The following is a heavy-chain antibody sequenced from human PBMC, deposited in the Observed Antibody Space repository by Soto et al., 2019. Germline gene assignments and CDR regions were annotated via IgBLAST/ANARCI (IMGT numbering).Heavy chain of an antibody. CDR3: TRGGDGYKNGH. Sequence: PSETLSLTCNVSGGSVSSGSYYWNWFRQPPGKGLEWVGYIYYTGATNYNPSLKSRVTISADTSRNHFSLKLTSVTAADTAVYYCTRGGDGYKNGHWGQGTLVTVSS. CDR2: IYYTGAT. D-gene: IGHD2-21*01. V-gene: IGHV4-61*03. J-gene: IGHJ4*02. CDR1: GGSVSSGSYY.